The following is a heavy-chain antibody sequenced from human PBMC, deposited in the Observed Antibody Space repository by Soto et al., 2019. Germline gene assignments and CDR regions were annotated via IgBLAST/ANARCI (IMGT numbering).Heavy chain of an antibody. Sequence: ASVKVSCTASGGTFSSYAISWVRQAPGQGLEWMGGIIPIFGTANYAQKFQGRVTITADESTSTAYMELSSLRSEDTAVYYCARALWYYDSSGYYYHAFDIWGQGTMVTVSS. V-gene: IGHV1-69*13. CDR3: ARALWYYDSSGYYYHAFDI. CDR1: GGTFSSYA. CDR2: IIPIFGTA. D-gene: IGHD3-22*01. J-gene: IGHJ3*02.